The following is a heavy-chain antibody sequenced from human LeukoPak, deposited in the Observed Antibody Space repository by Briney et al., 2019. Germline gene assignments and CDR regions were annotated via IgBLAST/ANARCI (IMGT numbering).Heavy chain of an antibody. CDR1: GGSFSGYY. CDR3: ASGWGGWYSEFDY. CDR2: INHSGST. D-gene: IGHD6-19*01. Sequence: SETLSLTFAVYGGSFSGYYWSWIRQPPGKGLEWIGEINHSGSTNYNPSLKSRVTISVDTSKNQFSLKLSSVTAADTAVYYCASGWGGWYSEFDYWGQGTLVTVSS. J-gene: IGHJ4*02. V-gene: IGHV4-34*01.